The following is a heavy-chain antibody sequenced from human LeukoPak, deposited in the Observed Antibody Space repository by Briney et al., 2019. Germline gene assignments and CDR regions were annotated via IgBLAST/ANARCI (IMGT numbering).Heavy chain of an antibody. D-gene: IGHD4-17*01. J-gene: IGHJ5*02. V-gene: IGHV3-23*01. Sequence: PGGSLRLSCAASGFTFTSYAMSWVRQAPGKGLEWVSAISGSGGSTYYADSVKGRFTIFRGNSKNTLYLQMNSLRAEDTAVYYCAKGLTTVTTGWFDPWGQGTLVTVSS. CDR2: ISGSGGST. CDR1: GFTFTSYA. CDR3: AKGLTTVTTGWFDP.